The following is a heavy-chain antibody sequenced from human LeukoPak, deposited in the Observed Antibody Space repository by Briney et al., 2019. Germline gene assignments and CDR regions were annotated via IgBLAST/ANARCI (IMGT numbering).Heavy chain of an antibody. J-gene: IGHJ4*02. CDR1: GFTLRSYE. CDR3: ARGPSGYHNT. CDR2: ISGSGDST. D-gene: IGHD5-12*01. V-gene: IGHV3-23*01. Sequence: GGSLRLSCAASGFTLRSYEMNWVRQAPGKGLEWVSGISGSGDSTYYADSVKGRFTISRDNSKDTLYLQMNSLRAEDTAVYYCARGPSGYHNTGGQGTLVTVSS.